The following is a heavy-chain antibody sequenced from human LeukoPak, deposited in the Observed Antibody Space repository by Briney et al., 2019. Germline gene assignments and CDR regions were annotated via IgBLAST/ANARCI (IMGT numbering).Heavy chain of an antibody. Sequence: GASVEVSCKASGYTFSGYWIHWVRRAPGQGLEWMGRIDPNVDDRKYAQKFQGRVTMTRDTSTNTAYMELSSLRSDDTAMYYCARDAAVVGQGSEYWGQGTLVTVSS. J-gene: IGHJ4*02. CDR1: GYTFSGYW. D-gene: IGHD6-19*01. CDR3: ARDAAVVGQGSEY. CDR2: IDPNVDDR. V-gene: IGHV1-2*06.